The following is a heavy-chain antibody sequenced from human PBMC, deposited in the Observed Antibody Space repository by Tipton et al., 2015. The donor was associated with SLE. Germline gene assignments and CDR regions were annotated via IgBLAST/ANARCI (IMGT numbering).Heavy chain of an antibody. D-gene: IGHD6-13*01. Sequence: SLRLSCAASGFTFTVYAMHWVRQAPGKGLEWVAVIWYDGSNKYYADSVKGRFTISRDNSKNTLYLQMNSLRAEDTAVYYCAKEIIAAAGTTPGPPSFDYWGQGTLVTVSS. J-gene: IGHJ4*02. CDR3: AKEIIAAAGTTPGPPSFDY. CDR1: GFTFTVYA. V-gene: IGHV3-33*06. CDR2: IWYDGSNK.